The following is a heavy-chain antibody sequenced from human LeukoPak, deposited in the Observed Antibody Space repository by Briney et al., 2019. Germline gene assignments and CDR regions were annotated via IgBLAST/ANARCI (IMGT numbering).Heavy chain of an antibody. J-gene: IGHJ4*02. CDR2: IYTSGRT. CDR1: GGSISSGTYY. V-gene: IGHV4-61*02. D-gene: IGHD1-26*01. CDR3: ARESLGPPYYFDF. Sequence: SQTLSLTCTVSGGSISSGTYYWSWIRQPAGKGLEWIGRIYTSGRTNYNPSLKSRVTVSVDTSKNQFSLKLNSVTAADTAVYYCARESLGPPYYFDFWGQGTLVTVSP.